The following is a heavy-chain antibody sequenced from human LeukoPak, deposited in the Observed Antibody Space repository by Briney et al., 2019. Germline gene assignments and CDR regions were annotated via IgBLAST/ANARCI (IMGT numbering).Heavy chain of an antibody. D-gene: IGHD5-18*01. Sequence: ASVKVSCKASGYTFTSYGISWVRQAPGQGLEWMGWISAYNGNTNYAQKLQGRVTMTTDTSTSTAYMELRSLRSDGTAMFYCARQVDTTMALPDYWGQGTLVTVSS. CDR1: GYTFTSYG. CDR3: ARQVDTTMALPDY. J-gene: IGHJ4*02. CDR2: ISAYNGNT. V-gene: IGHV1-18*01.